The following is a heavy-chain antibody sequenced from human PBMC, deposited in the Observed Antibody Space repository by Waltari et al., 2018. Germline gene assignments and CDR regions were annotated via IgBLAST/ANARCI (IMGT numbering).Heavy chain of an antibody. D-gene: IGHD3-10*01. Sequence: VQLQESGPGLVKPSQTLSLTCTVSGGSISSDRHYWSWIRQPAGKGLEWVGYIYTTGSTNYNPSLKSRVTISIDTSKNQFSLKLTSVTAADTAVYYCARSPSGPRGYWGQGTLVTVSS. CDR1: GGSISSDRHY. V-gene: IGHV4-61*09. CDR3: ARSPSGPRGY. J-gene: IGHJ4*02. CDR2: IYTTGST.